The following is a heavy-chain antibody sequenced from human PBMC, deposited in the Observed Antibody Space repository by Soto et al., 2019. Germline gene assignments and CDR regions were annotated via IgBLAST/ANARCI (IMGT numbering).Heavy chain of an antibody. Sequence: SETLSLTCAVYGGSFSGYYWSWIRQPPGKGLEWIGEINHSGSTNYNPSLKSRVTISVDTSKNQFSLKLSSVTAADTAVYYCARLNMVRGVIITTPDYWGQGTLVTVSS. D-gene: IGHD3-10*01. CDR2: INHSGST. CDR3: ARLNMVRGVIITTPDY. V-gene: IGHV4-34*01. CDR1: GGSFSGYY. J-gene: IGHJ4*02.